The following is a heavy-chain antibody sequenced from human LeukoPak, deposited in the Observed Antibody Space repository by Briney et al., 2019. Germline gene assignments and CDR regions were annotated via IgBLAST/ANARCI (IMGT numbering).Heavy chain of an antibody. Sequence: ESGPTLVNTTQTLTLTCTFSGFSRSTSGVGVGWIRQLPGKALEWLALIYWNGDKRYRPSPKSRLPITKDTSKNQVGLTMTNMDPVDTATYYCPHSGYDPLQVRVDPWGQGTLLTVSS. CDR1: GFSRSTSGVG. D-gene: IGHD3-22*01. CDR2: IYWNGDK. CDR3: PHSGYDPLQVRVDP. J-gene: IGHJ5*02. V-gene: IGHV2-5*01.